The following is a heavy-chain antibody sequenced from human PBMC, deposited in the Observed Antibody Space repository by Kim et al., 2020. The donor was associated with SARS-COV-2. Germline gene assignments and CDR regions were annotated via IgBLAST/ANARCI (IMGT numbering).Heavy chain of an antibody. CDR3: ARLSSSSWYFDY. D-gene: IGHD6-13*01. V-gene: IGHV3-7*01. CDR2: K. Sequence: KYYVDSVKSRFTISRDSAKNSLYLQMNSLRAEDTAVYYCARLSSSSWYFDYWGQGTLVTVSS. J-gene: IGHJ4*02.